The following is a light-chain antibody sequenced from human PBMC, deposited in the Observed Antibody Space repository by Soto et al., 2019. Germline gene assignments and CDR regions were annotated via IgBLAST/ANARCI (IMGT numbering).Light chain of an antibody. J-gene: IGLJ1*01. CDR3: SSFTLSSNV. CDR2: DVT. V-gene: IGLV2-14*01. Sequence: QPGLTQPASESGAPGQSISVACTRGTGEVGRCNYVSLSQHYPAKAPQRIICDVTRRPPGVSDRFSDSKSCNTASLPILGLQPEQEAHYYCSSFTLSSNVFRSGTKVTAL. CDR1: TGEVGRCNY.